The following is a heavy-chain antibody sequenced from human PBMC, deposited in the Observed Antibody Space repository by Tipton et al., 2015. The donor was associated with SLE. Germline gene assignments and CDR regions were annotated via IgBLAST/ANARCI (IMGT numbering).Heavy chain of an antibody. CDR3: ARDGYSNWFDP. CDR1: GYSISSRSYY. J-gene: IGHJ5*02. V-gene: IGHV4-39*07. D-gene: IGHD3-22*01. CDR2: LYHSGTT. Sequence: TLSLTCTVSGYSISSRSYYWGWIRQPPGKGLEWIGSLYHSGTTYYNPSLKSRVTISVDTSKNQFSLKLSSVTAADTAVYYCARDGYSNWFDPWGQGTLVTVSS.